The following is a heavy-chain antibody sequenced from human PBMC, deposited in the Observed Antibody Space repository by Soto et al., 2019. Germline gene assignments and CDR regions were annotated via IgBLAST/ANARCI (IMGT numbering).Heavy chain of an antibody. V-gene: IGHV3-23*01. CDR1: GLTFSSYA. CDR3: ANSAIVGVSLKSDAFDI. J-gene: IGHJ3*02. D-gene: IGHD3-3*01. CDR2: ISGSGGST. Sequence: GGSLRLSCAASGLTFSSYAMSWVRQAPGKGLEWVSAISGSGGSTYYADSVKGRFTISRDNSKNTLYLQMNSLRAEDTAVYYCANSAIVGVSLKSDAFDIWGQGSMVTVSS.